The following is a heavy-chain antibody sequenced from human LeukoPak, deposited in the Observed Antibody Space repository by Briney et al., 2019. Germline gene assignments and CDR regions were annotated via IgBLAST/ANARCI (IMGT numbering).Heavy chain of an antibody. CDR1: GGSISSSSYY. J-gene: IGHJ1*01. Sequence: SETLSLTCTVSGGSISSSSYYWGWIRQPPGTGLEWLGSIYYSGSTYYNPSLKSRVTISVDTSKNQFSLKLSSVTAADTAVYYCACVGDYVWGSYRYPNWGQGTLVTISS. CDR2: IYYSGST. D-gene: IGHD3-16*02. CDR3: ACVGDYVWGSYRYPN. V-gene: IGHV4-39*01.